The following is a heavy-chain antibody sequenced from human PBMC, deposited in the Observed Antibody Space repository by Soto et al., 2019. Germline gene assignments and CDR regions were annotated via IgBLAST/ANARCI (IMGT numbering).Heavy chain of an antibody. CDR1: GYTFTSYG. Sequence: QVQLVQSGAEVKKPGASVKVSCKASGYTFTSYGITWVRQAPGQGLEWMGGISAYNGNTNYAQKLQGRVTMTTHTSTSTAYMELRSLRSDDTAVYYCARASSYCGGDSYYYYGMDVWGQGTTVTVSS. D-gene: IGHD2-21*02. CDR3: ARASSYCGGDSYYYYGMDV. CDR2: ISAYNGNT. J-gene: IGHJ6*02. V-gene: IGHV1-18*01.